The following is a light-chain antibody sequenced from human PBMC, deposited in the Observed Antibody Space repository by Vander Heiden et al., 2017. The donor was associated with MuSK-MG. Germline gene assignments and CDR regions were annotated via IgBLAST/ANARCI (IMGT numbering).Light chain of an antibody. Sequence: DIVMTQSPDSLAVSLGERATITCTSSQNILKTSENKNALAWYQHRPGQPPKLLFFWASLPQSGVPGRFSAGGSGTDFTLTISSLQLEDVAVYFCQQYYTVPLTFGGGTTV. CDR1: QNILKTSENKNA. CDR3: QQYYTVPLT. J-gene: IGKJ4*01. CDR2: WAS. V-gene: IGKV4-1*01.